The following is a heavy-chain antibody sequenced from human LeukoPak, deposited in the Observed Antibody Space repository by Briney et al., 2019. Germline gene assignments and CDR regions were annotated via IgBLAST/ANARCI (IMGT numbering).Heavy chain of an antibody. V-gene: IGHV1-18*01. D-gene: IGHD6-6*01. CDR2: INTYNGNT. J-gene: IGHJ5*02. CDR3: ARDDRANIAAPNINWSDP. Sequence: GASVKVSCKAVGYTFTTYGISWVRQAPGQGLEWMGWINTYNGNTNYAQNLQGRVSMTTDTSTSTAYMELRSLRSDDTAIYYCARDDRANIAAPNINWSDPWGQGTLVTVSS. CDR1: GYTFTTYG.